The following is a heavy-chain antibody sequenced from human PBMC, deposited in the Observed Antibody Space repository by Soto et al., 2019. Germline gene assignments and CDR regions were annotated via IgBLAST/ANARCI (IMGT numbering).Heavy chain of an antibody. CDR2: IIPIFGTA. J-gene: IGHJ6*02. CDR1: GGTFSSYA. Sequence: QVQLVQSGAEVKKPGSSVKVSCKASGGTFSSYAISWVRQAPGQGLEWMGGIIPIFGTANYAQKFQGRVTITADESTRTAYMELSSLRSEDTAVYYCWVRVEYYYGMDVWGQGTTVTVSS. CDR3: WVRVEYYYGMDV. V-gene: IGHV1-69*01.